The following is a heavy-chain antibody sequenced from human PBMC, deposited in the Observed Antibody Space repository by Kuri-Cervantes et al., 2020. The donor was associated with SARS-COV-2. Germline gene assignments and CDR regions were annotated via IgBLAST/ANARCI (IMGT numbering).Heavy chain of an antibody. Sequence: GSLRLSCAVYGGSFSDYAWTWIRQTPEKGLEWIGQINHGGSTSYNPSLKSRVTISVDTSKKQFSLKLTSVTVADTAVYYCVRGSPGYWGQGTLVTVSS. CDR2: INHGGST. V-gene: IGHV4-34*01. CDR1: GGSFSDYA. CDR3: VRGSPGY. J-gene: IGHJ4*02.